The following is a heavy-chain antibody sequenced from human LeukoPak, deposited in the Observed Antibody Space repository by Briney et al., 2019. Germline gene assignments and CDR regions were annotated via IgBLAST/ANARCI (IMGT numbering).Heavy chain of an antibody. CDR1: GGSISSYY. CDR3: ARKGGAFDI. D-gene: IGHD1-26*01. CDR2: IYYSGGT. J-gene: IGHJ3*02. V-gene: IGHV4-59*01. Sequence: SETLSLTCPVAGGSISSYYWSWIRQPPGKGLEWIGYIYYSGGTNYNPSLKSRVTISVDTSKNQFSLKLSSVTAADTAVYYCARKGGAFDIWGQGTMVTVSS.